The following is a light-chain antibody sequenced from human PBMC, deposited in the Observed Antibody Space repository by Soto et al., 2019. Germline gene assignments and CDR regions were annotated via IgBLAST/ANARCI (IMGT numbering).Light chain of an antibody. CDR3: QHCYSMPWT. CDR2: AAS. Sequence: DIQMTQSPSSLSASVGDRVTITCRASESISKFLNWYHQTPGKAPKLVIYAASSLQSCVPSRFSGSGSGTEFALTINSLQPEDFATYSCQHCYSMPWTFGQGTKVAVK. V-gene: IGKV1-39*01. CDR1: ESISKF. J-gene: IGKJ1*01.